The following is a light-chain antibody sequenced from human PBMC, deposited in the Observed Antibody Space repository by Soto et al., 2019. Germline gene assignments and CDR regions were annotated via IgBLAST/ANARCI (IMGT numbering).Light chain of an antibody. CDR2: KAS. Sequence: DIQMTQSPSTLSVSVGDRVTLPCRASQTISSWLAWYQQKPGKAPKLLIYKASTLKSGVPSRFSGSGSGTEFTLTISSLQPDDFATYYCQQYKSYWTFGQGTKVDIK. CDR1: QTISSW. CDR3: QQYKSYWT. V-gene: IGKV1-5*03. J-gene: IGKJ1*01.